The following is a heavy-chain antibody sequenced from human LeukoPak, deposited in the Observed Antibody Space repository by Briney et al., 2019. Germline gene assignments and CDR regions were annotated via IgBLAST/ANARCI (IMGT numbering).Heavy chain of an antibody. J-gene: IGHJ3*02. CDR1: GFPLRNYA. D-gene: IGHD3-3*01. CDR2: INGSGGST. Sequence: GGSLRLSCAASGFPLRNYAMSWVRQAPGKGLEWVSDINGSGGSTYYADSVEGRFTISRDNSKNTLYLQMNSLRAEDTAVYYCAKGSFWSGYFDAFDIWAQGTMVTVSS. V-gene: IGHV3-23*01. CDR3: AKGSFWSGYFDAFDI.